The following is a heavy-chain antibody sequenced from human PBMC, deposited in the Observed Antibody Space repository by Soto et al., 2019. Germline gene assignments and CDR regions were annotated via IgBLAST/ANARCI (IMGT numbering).Heavy chain of an antibody. CDR2: ISSSGSTI. D-gene: IGHD6-13*01. CDR3: SRDKLEYSSSLFDY. CDR1: GFTFSDYY. Sequence: QVQLVESGGGLVKPGGSLRLSCAASGFTFSDYYMSWIRQAPGKGLEWVSYISSSGSTIYYADSVKGRYTISRDNAKNSLYLQMNSLRSEDKAVYYCSRDKLEYSSSLFDYWGQGTLVTVSS. J-gene: IGHJ4*02. V-gene: IGHV3-11*01.